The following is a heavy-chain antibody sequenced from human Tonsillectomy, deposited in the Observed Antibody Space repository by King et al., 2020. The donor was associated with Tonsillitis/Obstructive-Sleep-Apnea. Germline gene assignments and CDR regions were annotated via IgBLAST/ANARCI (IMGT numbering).Heavy chain of an antibody. CDR1: GFTFSSYS. J-gene: IGHJ4*02. CDR3: ASYRWAIVVVPAAPFDY. CDR2: ISYDGGNK. D-gene: IGHD2-2*01. Sequence: HVQLVESGGGVVQPGRSLRISCAASGFTFSSYSMHWVRQAPGKGLEWVAVISYDGGNKYYADSVKGRFTISRDNSKDTLYLQMNNLRAEDTAVYYCASYRWAIVVVPAAPFDYWGQGTLVTVSS. V-gene: IGHV3-30*04.